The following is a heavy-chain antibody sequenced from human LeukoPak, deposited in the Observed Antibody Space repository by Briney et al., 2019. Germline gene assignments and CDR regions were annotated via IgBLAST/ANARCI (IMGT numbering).Heavy chain of an antibody. CDR1: GFNFRDAA. V-gene: IGHV3-23*01. J-gene: IGHJ3*01. D-gene: IGHD5-24*01. CDR2: IASNGANS. CDR3: AKDIQLST. Sequence: PGGSLRLSCAASGFNFRDAAMTWVLQAPGKGLEWVSLIASNGANSYYAESVKGRFSISRDNSKNMLSLQMNSLRVEDTARYYCAKDIQLSTWGLGTVVTVSS.